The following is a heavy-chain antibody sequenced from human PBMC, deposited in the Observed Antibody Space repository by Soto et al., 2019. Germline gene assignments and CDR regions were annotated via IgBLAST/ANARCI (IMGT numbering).Heavy chain of an antibody. J-gene: IGHJ4*02. Sequence: GASVKVSCEASGGTFSSYTISWVRQAPGQGLEWMGRIIPILGIANYAQKFQGRVTITADKSTSTAYMELSSLRSEDTAVYYCARALGAREKGNYWGQGTLVTVSS. CDR2: IIPILGIA. V-gene: IGHV1-69*02. CDR1: GGTFSSYT. CDR3: ARALGAREKGNY. D-gene: IGHD3-16*01.